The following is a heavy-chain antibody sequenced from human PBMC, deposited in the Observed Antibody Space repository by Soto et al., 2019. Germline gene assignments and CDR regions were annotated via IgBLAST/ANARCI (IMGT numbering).Heavy chain of an antibody. D-gene: IGHD3-10*01. V-gene: IGHV3-21*01. Sequence: GGSLRLSCAASGFTFSSYSMNWVRQAPGKGLEWVSSISSSSSYIYYADSVKGRFTISRDNAKNSLYLQMNSLRAEDTAVYYCARVPYGSGSYYKGPTPSFDIWGQGTMVTVSS. CDR3: ARVPYGSGSYYKGPTPSFDI. CDR1: GFTFSSYS. J-gene: IGHJ3*02. CDR2: ISSSSSYI.